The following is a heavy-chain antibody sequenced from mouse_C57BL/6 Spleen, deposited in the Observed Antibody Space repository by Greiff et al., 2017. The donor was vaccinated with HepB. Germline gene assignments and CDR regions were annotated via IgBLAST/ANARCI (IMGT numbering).Heavy chain of an antibody. Sequence: VQLQQPGTELVKPGASVKLSCKASGYTFTSYWMHWVKQRPGQGLEWIGNINPSNGGTNYNEKFKSKATLTVDKSSSTAYMQLSSLTSEDSAVYYCARSIYDGYYPFAYWGQGTLVTVSA. CDR2: INPSNGGT. CDR1: GYTFTSYW. CDR3: ARSIYDGYYPFAY. D-gene: IGHD2-3*01. J-gene: IGHJ3*01. V-gene: IGHV1-53*01.